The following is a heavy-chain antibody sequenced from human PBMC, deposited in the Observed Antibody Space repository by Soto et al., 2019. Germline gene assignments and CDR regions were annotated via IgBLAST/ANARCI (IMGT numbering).Heavy chain of an antibody. CDR3: TTPPGCSGGSCPMDV. CDR2: IKSKTDGGTT. Sequence: VQLVESGGGLVKPGGSLRLSCAASGFTFSNAWMSWVRQAPGKGLEWVGRIKSKTDGGTTDYAAPVKGRFTISRDDSKNTLYLQMNSLKTEDTAVYYCTTPPGCSGGSCPMDVWGKGTTVTVSS. V-gene: IGHV3-15*01. D-gene: IGHD2-15*01. CDR1: GFTFSNAW. J-gene: IGHJ6*03.